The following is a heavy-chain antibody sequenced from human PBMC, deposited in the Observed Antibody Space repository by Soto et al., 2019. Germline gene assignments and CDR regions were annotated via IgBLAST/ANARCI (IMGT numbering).Heavy chain of an antibody. V-gene: IGHV3-74*01. J-gene: IGHJ4*02. CDR3: VRGDGDYDDGNGYLGRH. CDR1: GFTFSSYW. CDR2: LKSDGSGT. Sequence: EVQLVESGGGLVQPGGSLRLSCAASGFTFSSYWMHWVRQAPGKGLVWVSRLKSDGSGTTYADSVKGRLTISRDNAKNTLYLQMNVLRAEDTAVYYCVRGDGDYDDGNGYLGRHWGQGSLVTVSS. D-gene: IGHD3-3*01.